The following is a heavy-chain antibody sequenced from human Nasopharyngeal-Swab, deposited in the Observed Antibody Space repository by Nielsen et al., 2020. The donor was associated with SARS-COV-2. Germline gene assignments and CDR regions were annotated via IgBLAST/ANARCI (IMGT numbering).Heavy chain of an antibody. CDR3: ARSSSGWPDY. CDR1: GGSISSSSYY. V-gene: IGHV4-39*01. D-gene: IGHD6-19*01. J-gene: IGHJ4*02. Sequence: SETLSLTCTVSGGSISSSSYYWGWIRQPPGEGLEWIGSIYYSGSTYYNPSLKSRVTISVDTSKNQFSLKLSSVTAADTAVYYCARSSSGWPDYWGQGTLVTVSS. CDR2: IYYSGST.